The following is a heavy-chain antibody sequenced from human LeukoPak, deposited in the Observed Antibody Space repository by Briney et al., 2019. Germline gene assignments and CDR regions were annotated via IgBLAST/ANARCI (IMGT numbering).Heavy chain of an antibody. V-gene: IGHV3-30-3*01. J-gene: IGHJ4*02. CDR2: ISYDGSNK. CDR1: GFTFNNAW. D-gene: IGHD4-11*01. Sequence: QSGGSLRLSCAASGFTFNNAWMSWVRQAPGKGLEWVAVISYDGSNKYYADSVKGRFTISRDNSKNTLYLQMNSLRAEDTAVYYCASQTTVMSYYFDYWGQGTLVTVSS. CDR3: ASQTTVMSYYFDY.